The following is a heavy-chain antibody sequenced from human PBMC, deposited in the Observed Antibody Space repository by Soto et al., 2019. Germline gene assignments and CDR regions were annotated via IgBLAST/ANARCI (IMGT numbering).Heavy chain of an antibody. CDR3: EKDEGFGGTLGLFDY. J-gene: IGHJ4*02. V-gene: IGHV3-30*18. Sequence: QVQLVESGGGAVQPGESLRLSCVASGFDFTYYAMHWVRQAPGKGLESVAVMSSDGSKIHHTDSVKGRFTISRDNSKNTLYLQMNSLSKEDTAVYFCEKDEGFGGTLGLFDYWGQGTLVSVSS. D-gene: IGHD7-27*01. CDR1: GFDFTYYA. CDR2: MSSDGSKI.